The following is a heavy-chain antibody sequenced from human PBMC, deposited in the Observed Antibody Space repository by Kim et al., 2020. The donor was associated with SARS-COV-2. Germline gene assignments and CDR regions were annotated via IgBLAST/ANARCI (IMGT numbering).Heavy chain of an antibody. D-gene: IGHD2-21*01. V-gene: IGHV3-30*01. CDR3: ARDNKRRLGYFDY. Sequence: YADSVKDRFTIARDNSKNTLYLQMNSLRAEDTAVYYCARDNKRRLGYFDYWGQGTLVTVSS. J-gene: IGHJ4*02.